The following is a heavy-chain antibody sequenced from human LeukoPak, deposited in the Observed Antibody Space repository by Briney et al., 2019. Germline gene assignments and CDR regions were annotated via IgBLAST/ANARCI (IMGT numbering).Heavy chain of an antibody. J-gene: IGHJ4*02. V-gene: IGHV4-59*01. D-gene: IGHD1-14*01. Sequence: SETLSLTCTVSGGSISSYYWSWIRQPPGKGLEWIGYIYYSGSTNYNPSLKSRVTISVDTSKNQFSLKLSSVTAADTAVYYCARDRTGGRWGQGTLVTVSS. CDR2: IYYSGST. CDR3: ARDRTGGR. CDR1: GGSISSYY.